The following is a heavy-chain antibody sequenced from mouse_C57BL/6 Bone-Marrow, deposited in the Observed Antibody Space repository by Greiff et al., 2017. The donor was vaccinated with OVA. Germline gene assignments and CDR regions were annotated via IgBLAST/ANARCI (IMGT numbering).Heavy chain of an antibody. D-gene: IGHD1-1*01. CDR1: GYTFTSYW. Sequence: QVHVKQPGAELVKPGASVKLSCKASGYTFTSYWMHWVKQRPGRGLEWIGRIDPNSGGTKYNEKFKSKATLTVDKPSSTAYMQLSSLTSEDSAVYYCARSPFTTEGAMDYWGQGTSVTVSS. J-gene: IGHJ4*01. CDR2: IDPNSGGT. CDR3: ARSPFTTEGAMDY. V-gene: IGHV1-72*01.